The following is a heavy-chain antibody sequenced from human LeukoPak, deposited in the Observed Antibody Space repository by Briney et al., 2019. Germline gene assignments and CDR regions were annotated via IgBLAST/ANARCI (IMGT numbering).Heavy chain of an antibody. CDR1: GFTFTTYA. V-gene: IGHV3-23*01. D-gene: IGHD2-15*01. CDR2: ISGSGGST. J-gene: IGHJ6*04. Sequence: GGSLRLSCAASGFTFTTYAMYWVRQAPGKGLEWVSGISGSGGSTYYADSVKGRFTISRDNSKNTLYLQIITLRAVDTAVYYCARNRLRATATYMDVWGKGTTVTVSS. CDR3: ARNRLRATATYMDV.